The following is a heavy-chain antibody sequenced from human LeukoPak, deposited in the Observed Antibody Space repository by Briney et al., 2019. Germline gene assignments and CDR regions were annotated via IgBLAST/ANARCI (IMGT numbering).Heavy chain of an antibody. CDR2: IWSGGSNK. CDR3: ARRRYYYGMDV. Sequence: GGSLRLSCAASGFTFSSYDMHWVRQAPGRGLEWVALIWSGGSNKYYADYVKGRFTISRDNSENTLYLQMNSLRAEDTAVYYCARRRYYYGMDVWGQGTTVTVSS. V-gene: IGHV3-33*01. CDR1: GFTFSSYD. J-gene: IGHJ6*02.